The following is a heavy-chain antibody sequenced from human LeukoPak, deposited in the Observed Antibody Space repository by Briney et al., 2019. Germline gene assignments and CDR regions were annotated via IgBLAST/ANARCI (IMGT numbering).Heavy chain of an antibody. Sequence: PGGSLRPSCAASGFTFSNAWMSWVRQAPGKGLEWVGRIKSKTDGRTTDYAAHVKDRFTISRDDSKNTLYLQTNNMQTEDTAVYYCTAIDDFWSGYLYWGPGTLVTVSS. CDR1: GFTFSNAW. CDR3: TAIDDFWSGYLY. D-gene: IGHD3-3*01. CDR2: IKSKTDGRTT. V-gene: IGHV3-15*01. J-gene: IGHJ4*02.